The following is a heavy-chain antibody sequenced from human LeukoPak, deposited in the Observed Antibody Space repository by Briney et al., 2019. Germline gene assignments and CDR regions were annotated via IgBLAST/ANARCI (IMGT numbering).Heavy chain of an antibody. Sequence: SETLSLTCAVAGGSISSYNWSGIRQPPGKGPEWIAYISNSGSTHYNPSPKSRVTMSADTSTNQFSLKLTSVTAADTAVFYCARHSSDWSLAYWGQGTLVTVSS. CDR2: ISNSGST. J-gene: IGHJ4*02. CDR1: GGSISSYN. V-gene: IGHV4-59*08. CDR3: ARHSSDWSLAY. D-gene: IGHD6-19*01.